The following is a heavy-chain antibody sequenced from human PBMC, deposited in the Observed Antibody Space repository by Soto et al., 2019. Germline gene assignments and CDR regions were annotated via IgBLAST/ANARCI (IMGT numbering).Heavy chain of an antibody. CDR3: AGARRRFGDFWSGPSDY. CDR2: ISAYNGNT. D-gene: IGHD3-3*01. V-gene: IGHV1-18*01. Sequence: QVQLVQSGAEVKKPGASVKVSCKASGYTFTSYGISWVRQAPGQGLEWMGWISAYNGNTNYAQKLQGRVTMTTDTSTSTAYMELRSLRSDDTAVYYCAGARRRFGDFWSGPSDYWGQGTLVTVSS. CDR1: GYTFTSYG. J-gene: IGHJ4*02.